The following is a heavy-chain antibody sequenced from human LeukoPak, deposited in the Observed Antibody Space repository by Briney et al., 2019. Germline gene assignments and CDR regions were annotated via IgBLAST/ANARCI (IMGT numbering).Heavy chain of an antibody. V-gene: IGHV3-7*01. CDR3: AGGTGWSFVY. CDR2: IKQDGSEK. CDR1: GFTFSSYW. D-gene: IGHD6-19*01. J-gene: IGHJ4*02. Sequence: GGSLRLSCAVSGFTFSSYWMNWVRQAPGKGLEWVANIKQDGSEKYYVDSVKGRFTISRDNAKRSLYLQMNSLRAEDTAVYYCAGGTGWSFVYWGQGTLVTVSS.